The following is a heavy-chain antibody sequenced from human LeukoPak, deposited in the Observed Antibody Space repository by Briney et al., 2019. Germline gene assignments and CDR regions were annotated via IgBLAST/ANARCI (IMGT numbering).Heavy chain of an antibody. D-gene: IGHD6-13*01. CDR2: IYNSGST. V-gene: IGHV4-4*07. CDR1: GASLSSYY. CDR3: ARGSSIWPNGYFDF. J-gene: IGHJ4*02. Sequence: PSETLSLTCSVSGASLSSYYWGWIRQPAGKGLEWIGCIYNSGSTNYNPSLKSRVTISVDKSKNQFSLKLSSVTAADTAVYYCARGSSIWPNGYFDFWGQGTLVTVSS.